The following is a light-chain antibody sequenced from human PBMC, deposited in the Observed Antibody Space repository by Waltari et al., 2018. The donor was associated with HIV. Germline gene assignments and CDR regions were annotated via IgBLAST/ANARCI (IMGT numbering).Light chain of an antibody. J-gene: IGLJ3*02. V-gene: IGLV1-47*01. CDR1: SSNIGSNY. CDR3: AAWDDGLSGPV. Sequence: QSVLTQPPSASGTPGQRVTISCSGSSSNIGSNYVYWYQQLPGTAPKLLIYRTNQRASCVPDRFSGCKSGTSASLAITGLRSEDEADYYCAAWDDGLSGPVFGGGTKLTVL. CDR2: RTN.